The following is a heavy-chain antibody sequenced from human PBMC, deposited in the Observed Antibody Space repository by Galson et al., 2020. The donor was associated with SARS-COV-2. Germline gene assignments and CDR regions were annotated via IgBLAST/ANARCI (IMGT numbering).Heavy chain of an antibody. Sequence: ASETLSLTCSVSGVSIIDHHWSWIRQSPGKGLEWIGNIYLSGRPNYNPYLKSRVILSVDMSKNQISLNLYSVTAADTAVYYCAREVAGSSAFWLDPWSQGTLVTVSS. CDR2: IYLSGRP. D-gene: IGHD6-19*01. V-gene: IGHV4-4*08. CDR3: AREVAGSSAFWLDP. CDR1: GVSIIDHH. J-gene: IGHJ5*02.